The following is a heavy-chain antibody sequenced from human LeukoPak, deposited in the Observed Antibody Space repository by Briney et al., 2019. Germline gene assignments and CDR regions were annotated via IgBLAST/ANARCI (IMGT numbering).Heavy chain of an antibody. CDR2: IDPSDSYT. CDR1: GYSFTSYW. D-gene: IGHD5/OR15-5a*01. CDR3: ARHQSGVYDLYYFDY. J-gene: IGHJ4*02. Sequence: GESLKISCKGSGYSFTSYWISWVRQMPGKGLEWMGRIDPSDSYTNYSPSFQGHVTISTDKSISTAYLQWSSLKASDTAMYYCARHQSGVYDLYYFDYWGQGTLVTVSS. V-gene: IGHV5-10-1*01.